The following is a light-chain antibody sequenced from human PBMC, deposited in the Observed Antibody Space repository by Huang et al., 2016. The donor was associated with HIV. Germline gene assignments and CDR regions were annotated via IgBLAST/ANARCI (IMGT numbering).Light chain of an antibody. CDR3: QQLNSYPYT. CDR1: QGISSY. Sequence: IQLTQSPSSLSASVGARVTITCRASQGISSYLAWYQQKPGKAPQLLIDAASTLQSGVPSRFSGSCSAADFTLTSSSLQPEDFATYCCQQLNSYPYTFGQGTKLEIK. CDR2: AAS. V-gene: IGKV1-9*01. J-gene: IGKJ2*01.